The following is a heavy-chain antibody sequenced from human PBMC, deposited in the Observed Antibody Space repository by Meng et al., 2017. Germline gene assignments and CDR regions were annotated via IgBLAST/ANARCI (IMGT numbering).Heavy chain of an antibody. J-gene: IGHJ6*02. CDR3: ARALIYGDYGSYYYYYYGMDV. D-gene: IGHD4-17*01. CDR2: ISSSSTI. Sequence: GGSLRLSCAASGFTFSDYYMNWVRQAPGKGLEWVSSISSSSTIYYADSVKGRFTISRDNAKNSLYLQMNSLRAEDTAVYYCARALIYGDYGSYYYYYYGMDVWGQGTTVTVSS. CDR1: GFTFSDYY. V-gene: IGHV3-69-1*02.